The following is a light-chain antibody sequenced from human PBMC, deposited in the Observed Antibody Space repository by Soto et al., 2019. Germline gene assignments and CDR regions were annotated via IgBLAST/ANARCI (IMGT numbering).Light chain of an antibody. V-gene: IGKV1-5*01. CDR3: QQFNLFPWT. CDR2: DAS. J-gene: IGKJ1*01. CDR1: ESIGRW. Sequence: DIQMTQSPSTLSASVGDRVTITCRASESIGRWLAWYQQKPGKAPKLLISDASSLESGVPSRFSGSGSGTEFTLSISSLQTGDSASYYCQQFNLFPWTFGQGTQLEIK.